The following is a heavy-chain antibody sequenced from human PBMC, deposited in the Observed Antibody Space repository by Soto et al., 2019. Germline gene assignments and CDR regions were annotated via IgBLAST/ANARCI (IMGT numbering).Heavy chain of an antibody. CDR2: IYSGGTT. CDR1: GFTVSRNY. J-gene: IGHJ6*03. V-gene: IGHV3-66*01. CDR3: ARVHDYGDYGYCYTDV. Sequence: GGSLRLSCAASGFTVSRNYMSWVRQAPGKGLEWVSIIYSGGTTYYADSVKGRFTISRDSAKNTLYLQMNSLRAEDTAVYYCARVHDYGDYGYCYTDVWGKGTTVTVSS. D-gene: IGHD4-17*01.